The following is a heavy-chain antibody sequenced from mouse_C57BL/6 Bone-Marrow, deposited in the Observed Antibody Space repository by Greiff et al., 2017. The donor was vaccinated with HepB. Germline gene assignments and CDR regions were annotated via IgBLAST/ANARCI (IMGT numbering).Heavy chain of an antibody. J-gene: IGHJ3*01. D-gene: IGHD2-2*01. Sequence: QVHVKQPGAELVKPGASVKLSCKASGYTFTSYWMHWVKQRPGRGLEWIGRIDPNSGGTKYNEKFKSKATLTVDKPSSTAYMQLSSLTSEDSAIYYCARGGLSFAYWGQGTLVTVSA. CDR3: ARGGLSFAY. V-gene: IGHV1-72*01. CDR1: GYTFTSYW. CDR2: IDPNSGGT.